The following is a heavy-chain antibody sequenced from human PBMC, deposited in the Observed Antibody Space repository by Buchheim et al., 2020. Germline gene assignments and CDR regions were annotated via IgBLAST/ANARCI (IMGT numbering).Heavy chain of an antibody. CDR3: ARAGYYYDSSGYSV. CDR1: GGSISSGGYS. CDR2: IYHSGST. D-gene: IGHD3-22*01. Sequence: QLQLQESGSGLVKPSQTLSLTCAVSGGSISSGGYSWSWIRQPPGKGREWLGYIYHSGSTYYHPSLKSRVTISVDRSKNQFSLKLSTVTAADTAVYYCARAGYYYDSSGYSVWGQGTL. J-gene: IGHJ4*02. V-gene: IGHV4-30-2*01.